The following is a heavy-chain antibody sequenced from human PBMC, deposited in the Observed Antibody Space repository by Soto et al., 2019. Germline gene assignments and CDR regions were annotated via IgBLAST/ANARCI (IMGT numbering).Heavy chain of an antibody. V-gene: IGHV4-30-4*01. D-gene: IGHD3-10*01. J-gene: IGHJ1*01. CDR2: IYYSGST. Sequence: QVQLQESGPGLVKPSQTLSLTCTVSGGSISSGDYYWSWIRQPPGKGLEWIGYIYYSGSTYYNPSLKRRVTISVDTSKIQFSLKLRSVTAADTAVYYCAIGITMVRGVIIQDFQHWGQGTLVTVSS. CDR1: GGSISSGDYY. CDR3: AIGITMVRGVIIQDFQH.